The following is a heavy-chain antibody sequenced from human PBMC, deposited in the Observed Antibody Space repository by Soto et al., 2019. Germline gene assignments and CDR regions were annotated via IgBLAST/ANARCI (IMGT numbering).Heavy chain of an antibody. J-gene: IGHJ4*02. D-gene: IGHD6-13*01. CDR1: GGSFSGYY. V-gene: IGHV4-34*01. CDR2: INHSGST. CDR3: ARWGPLTGIAAAGLYYFDY. Sequence: QVQLQQWGAGLLKPSETLSLTCAVDGGSFSGYYWSWIRQPPGKGLEWIGEINHSGSTNYNPSLKSRVTISVDTSNNQFSLKLSSVTAADTAVYYCARWGPLTGIAAAGLYYFDYWGQGTLVTVSS.